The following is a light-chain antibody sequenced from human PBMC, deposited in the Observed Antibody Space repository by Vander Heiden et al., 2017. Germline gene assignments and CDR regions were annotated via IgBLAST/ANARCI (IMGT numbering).Light chain of an antibody. Sequence: DIQMTQSPSAMSASVGARVTITCRARQCITNYLAWFQQKPGKVPKRLIYAASSLQSGVPARFSGSGSGTEFTLTISSLQPEDFAAYYCRQDNSSPQTFGQGTKVEIK. CDR1: QCITNY. CDR2: AAS. J-gene: IGKJ1*01. V-gene: IGKV1-17*03. CDR3: RQDNSSPQT.